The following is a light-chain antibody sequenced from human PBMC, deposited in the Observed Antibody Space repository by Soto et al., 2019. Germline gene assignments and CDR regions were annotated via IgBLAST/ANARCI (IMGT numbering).Light chain of an antibody. CDR2: EVS. J-gene: IGLJ1*01. V-gene: IGLV2-23*02. CDR1: SSDVGTYDF. Sequence: QSALTQPVSVSGSPRQSITISCTGTSSDVGTYDFVSWYQQHPGKAPKLMIYEVSKRPSGVSNRFSGSKSGDTASLTISGLQAEDEADYYCCSYVSSSIFYVYATGTKVTVL. CDR3: CSYVSSSIFYV.